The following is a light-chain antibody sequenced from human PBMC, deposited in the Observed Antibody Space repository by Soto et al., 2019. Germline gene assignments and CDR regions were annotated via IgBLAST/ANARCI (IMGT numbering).Light chain of an antibody. CDR1: QSVNSKY. Sequence: ENVLTQSPGTLSLSPGERATLSCRASQSVNSKYLAWYQQKPGQAPSLLIYGTSSRATGIPDRFSASGSGTDFTLTISRLEPEDFAVYYCQQYENSHLTFGGGTKVEIK. J-gene: IGKJ4*01. CDR3: QQYENSHLT. CDR2: GTS. V-gene: IGKV3-20*01.